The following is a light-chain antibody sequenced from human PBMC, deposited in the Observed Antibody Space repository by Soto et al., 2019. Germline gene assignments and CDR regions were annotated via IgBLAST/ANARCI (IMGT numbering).Light chain of an antibody. Sequence: QPVLTQSPSASASLGASVKLTCTLSSGHSNYAIAWHQQQPEKGPRYLMKVNSGGSHIKGDGIPDRFSGSSSGAERYLFISSLPSEEEADYYCQTWGAGSAIVVFGGGTQLTVL. V-gene: IGLV4-69*01. CDR1: SGHSNYA. CDR3: QTWGAGSAIVV. CDR2: VNSGGSH. J-gene: IGLJ7*01.